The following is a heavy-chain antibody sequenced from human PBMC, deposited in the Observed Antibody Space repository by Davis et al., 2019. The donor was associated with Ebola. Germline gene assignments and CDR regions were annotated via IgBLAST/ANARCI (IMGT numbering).Heavy chain of an antibody. J-gene: IGHJ4*02. CDR3: ARGHSSGWYVFDY. CDR1: GYTFTNYG. V-gene: IGHV7-4-1*02. Sequence: ASVKVSCKTSGYTFTNYGITWVRQAPGQGLEWMGWINTNTGNPTYAQGFTGRFVFSLDTSVSTAYLQISSLKAEDTAVYYCARGHSSGWYVFDYWGQGTLVTVSS. CDR2: INTNTGNP. D-gene: IGHD6-19*01.